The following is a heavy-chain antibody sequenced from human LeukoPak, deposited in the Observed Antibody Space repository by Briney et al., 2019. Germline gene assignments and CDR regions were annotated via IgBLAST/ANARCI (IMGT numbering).Heavy chain of an antibody. J-gene: IGHJ4*02. CDR1: GFIFSNYA. Sequence: GGSLRLSCAASGFIFSNYALHWVRQAPGKGLEWVANIKQDGSEKYYVDSVKGRFTISRDNAKNSLYLQMNSLRAEDTAVYYCASGMMRGYYFDYWGQGTLVTVSS. CDR3: ASGMMRGYYFDY. D-gene: IGHD1-1*01. V-gene: IGHV3-7*01. CDR2: IKQDGSEK.